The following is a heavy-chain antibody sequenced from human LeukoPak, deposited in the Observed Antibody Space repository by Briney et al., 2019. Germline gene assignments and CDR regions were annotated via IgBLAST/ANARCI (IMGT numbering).Heavy chain of an antibody. Sequence: PGGSLRLSCAASGFTFDDYAMHWVRQTPGKGLEWVSGISWNGGSIDYADSVKGRFTISRDNAKNSLYLQMNSLRADDTALYYCAKSTVAGLLGMGSSDYWGQGTLVTVSS. D-gene: IGHD6-19*01. CDR2: ISWNGGSI. V-gene: IGHV3-9*01. CDR3: AKSTVAGLLGMGSSDY. J-gene: IGHJ4*02. CDR1: GFTFDDYA.